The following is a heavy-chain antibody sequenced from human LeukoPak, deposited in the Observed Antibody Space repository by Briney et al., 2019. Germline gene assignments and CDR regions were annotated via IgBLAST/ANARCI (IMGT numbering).Heavy chain of an antibody. CDR3: AKDGQQWLPRYYFDY. J-gene: IGHJ4*02. V-gene: IGHV3-23*01. CDR2: ISGSGGST. CDR1: GFTFSSYG. D-gene: IGHD6-19*01. Sequence: SGGSLRLSCAASGFTFSSYGMSWVRQAPGKGLEWVSAISGSGGSTYYADSVKGRFTISRDNSKNTLYLQMNSLRAEDTAVYYCAKDGQQWLPRYYFDYWGQGTLVTVSS.